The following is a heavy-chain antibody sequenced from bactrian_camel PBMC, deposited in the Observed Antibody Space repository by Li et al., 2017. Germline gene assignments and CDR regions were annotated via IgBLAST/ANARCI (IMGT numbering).Heavy chain of an antibody. CDR3: AAGWGHCDLQADFRA. D-gene: IGHD3*01. CDR2: ISSGGSQ. V-gene: IGHV3S53*01. Sequence: HVQLVESGGGSAQAGGSLTLSCTASGFTDDDSGWYRQAPGAECKLVARISSGGSQYYTDSVKGRFTISQGDAKTTLYLQMHNLKPEDSGVYFCAAGWGHCDLQADFRAWGQGTQVTVS. CDR1: GFTDDD. J-gene: IGHJ6*01.